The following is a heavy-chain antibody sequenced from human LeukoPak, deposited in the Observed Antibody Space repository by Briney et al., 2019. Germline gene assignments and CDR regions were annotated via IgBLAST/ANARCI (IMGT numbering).Heavy chain of an antibody. Sequence: SGGSLRLSCAASGFTFSSYSVNWVRQAPGKGLEWVSSISSSSSYIYYADSVKGRFTISRDNAKNSLYLQMHRLRAEDTAVYYCARGPSLYYYDSSGYPYYFDDGGQGTLVTVHS. CDR2: ISSSSSYI. J-gene: IGHJ4*02. V-gene: IGHV3-21*01. CDR3: ARGPSLYYYDSSGYPYYFDD. CDR1: GFTFSSYS. D-gene: IGHD3-22*01.